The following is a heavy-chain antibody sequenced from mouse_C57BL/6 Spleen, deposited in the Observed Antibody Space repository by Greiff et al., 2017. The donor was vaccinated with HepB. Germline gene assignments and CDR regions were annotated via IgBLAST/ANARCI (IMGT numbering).Heavy chain of an antibody. CDR1: GYTFTSYW. V-gene: IGHV1-64*01. Sequence: QVQLQQPGAELVKPGASVKLSCKASGYTFTSYWMHWVKQRPGQGLEWIGMIHPNSGSTNYNEKFKSKATLTVDKSSSTAYMQLSSLTSEDSAVYYCARFDSSGYGDYAMDYWGQGTSVTVSS. D-gene: IGHD3-2*02. J-gene: IGHJ4*01. CDR3: ARFDSSGYGDYAMDY. CDR2: IHPNSGST.